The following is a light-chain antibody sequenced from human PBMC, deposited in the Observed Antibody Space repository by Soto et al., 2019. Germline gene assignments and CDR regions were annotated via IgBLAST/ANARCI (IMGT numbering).Light chain of an antibody. CDR2: DAS. Sequence: EIVLTQSPATLSLSPGESATLSCRATRSVSSYLAWYQQKPGQAPRLLIYDASSRPTDIPARFSGSGSGTDFTLTISSLEPEDFALYYCQQRSNWPITFGQGTRLET. CDR1: RSVSSY. J-gene: IGKJ5*01. V-gene: IGKV3-11*01. CDR3: QQRSNWPIT.